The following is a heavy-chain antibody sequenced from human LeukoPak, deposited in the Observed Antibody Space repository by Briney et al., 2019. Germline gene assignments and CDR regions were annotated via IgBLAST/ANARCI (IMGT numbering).Heavy chain of an antibody. Sequence: ASVKVSCKASGFTFTSSAVQWVRQARGQRLEWIGWIVVGSGNTNYAQRFQERVTITRDMSTSTAYMELSSLRSEDTAVYYCAARIDSDWFGWFDPWGQGTLVTVSS. J-gene: IGHJ5*02. D-gene: IGHD3-9*01. CDR3: AARIDSDWFGWFDP. CDR2: IVVGSGNT. CDR1: GFTFTSSA. V-gene: IGHV1-58*01.